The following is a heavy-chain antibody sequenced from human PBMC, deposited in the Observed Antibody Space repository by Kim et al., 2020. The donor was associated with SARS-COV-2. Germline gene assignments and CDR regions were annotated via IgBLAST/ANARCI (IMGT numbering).Heavy chain of an antibody. CDR2: IRSKAYGGTT. Sequence: GGSLRLSCTASGFTFGDYAMSWFRQAPGKGLEWVGFIRSKAYGGTTEYAASVKGRFTISSDDSTSIAYLQMNSLKNEDTAVYYCTRDISERRHWYYYYGMDLWGQGTTVTVSS. V-gene: IGHV3-49*03. CDR3: TRDISERRHWYYYYGMDL. CDR1: GFTFGDYA. D-gene: IGHD1-26*01. J-gene: IGHJ6*02.